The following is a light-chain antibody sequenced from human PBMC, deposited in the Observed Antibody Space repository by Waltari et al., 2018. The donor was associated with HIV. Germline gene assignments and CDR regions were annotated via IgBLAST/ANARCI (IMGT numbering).Light chain of an antibody. J-gene: IGLJ2*01. V-gene: IGLV2-23*02. CDR1: SSGVGNYNL. CDR2: EVT. CDR3: CSYGSSATSVV. Sequence: QSALTQPASVSGSPGQSITLSCTETSSGVGNYNLVPWYQQYTGKAPKLLIYEVTKRPSGVSSRFSGSKSGNTASLTISDLQAEDEATYYCCSYGSSATSVVFGGGTRVTV.